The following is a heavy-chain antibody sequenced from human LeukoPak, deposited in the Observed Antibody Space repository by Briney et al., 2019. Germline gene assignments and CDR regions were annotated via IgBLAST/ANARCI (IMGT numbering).Heavy chain of an antibody. J-gene: IGHJ5*02. V-gene: IGHV4-39*07. D-gene: IGHD6-13*01. Sequence: SETLSLTCTVSGGSISSSSYYWGWIRQPPGKGLEWIGSIYYSGSTYYNPSLKSRVTISVDTSKNQFSLKLSSVTAADTAVYYCARLVYGIATVDTVWFDPWGQGTLVTVSS. CDR1: GGSISSSSYY. CDR2: IYYSGST. CDR3: ARLVYGIATVDTVWFDP.